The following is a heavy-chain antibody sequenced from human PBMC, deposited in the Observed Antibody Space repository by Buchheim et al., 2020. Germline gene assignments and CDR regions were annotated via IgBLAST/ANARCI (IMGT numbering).Heavy chain of an antibody. Sequence: QVQLQESGPGLVKPSETLSLTCTVSGGSISSYYWSWIRQPPGKGLEWIGDIYYSGSTNYNPSLKSRVTISLETSKKQFSLKLRSVTAADTAVYYCARNITAAGTTYYYGMDVWGQGTT. CDR3: ARNITAAGTTYYYGMDV. V-gene: IGHV4-59*01. CDR2: IYYSGST. J-gene: IGHJ6*02. CDR1: GGSISSYY. D-gene: IGHD6-13*01.